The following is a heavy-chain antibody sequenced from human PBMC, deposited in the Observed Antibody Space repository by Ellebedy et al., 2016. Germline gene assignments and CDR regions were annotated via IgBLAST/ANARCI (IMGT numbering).Heavy chain of an antibody. V-gene: IGHV3-21*01. Sequence: GESLKISXAASGFSFSSYSMNWVRQAPGKGLEWVSSISSSSSYIYYADSVKGRFTISRDNAKNSLYLQMNSLRAEDTAVYYCARDCSTSCLLLGAFDIWGQGTMVTVSS. CDR2: ISSSSSYI. D-gene: IGHD2-2*01. J-gene: IGHJ3*02. CDR3: ARDCSTSCLLLGAFDI. CDR1: GFSFSSYS.